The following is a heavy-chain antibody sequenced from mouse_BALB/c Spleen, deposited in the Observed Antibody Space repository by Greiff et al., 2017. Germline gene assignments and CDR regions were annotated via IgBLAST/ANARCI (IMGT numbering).Heavy chain of an antibody. CDR1: GYTFTDYY. J-gene: IGHJ3*01. CDR3: ARWLGRFAY. Sequence: QVQLQQSGAELARPGASVKLSCKASGYTFTDYYINWVKQRPGQGLEWIGEIYPGSGNTYYNEKFKGKATLTADKSSSTAYMQLSSLTSEDSAVYFCARWLGRFAYWGQGTLVTVSA. CDR2: IYPGSGNT. D-gene: IGHD4-1*01. V-gene: IGHV1-77*01.